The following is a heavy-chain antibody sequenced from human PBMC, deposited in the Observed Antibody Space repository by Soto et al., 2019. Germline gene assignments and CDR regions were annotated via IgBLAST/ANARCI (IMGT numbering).Heavy chain of an antibody. CDR1: GYTFTSYG. D-gene: IGHD6-13*01. CDR3: ASPEYSSSLNGMDV. Sequence: ASVKVSCKASGYTFTSYGISWFRQAPGQGLEWMGWISAYNGNTNYAQKLQGRVTMTTDASTSTAYMELRSLRSDDTAVYYCASPEYSSSLNGMDVWGQGTKVTVSS. CDR2: ISAYNGNT. J-gene: IGHJ6*02. V-gene: IGHV1-18*04.